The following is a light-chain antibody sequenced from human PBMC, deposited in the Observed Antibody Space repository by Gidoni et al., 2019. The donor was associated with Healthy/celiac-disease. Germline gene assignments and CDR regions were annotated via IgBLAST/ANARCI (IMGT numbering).Light chain of an antibody. CDR3: CSYAGSSGVV. J-gene: IGLJ2*01. CDR1: SSDVGSYNL. V-gene: IGLV2-23*01. Sequence: QSALTQPASVSGSPGQSITISGTGTSSDVGSYNLVSWYQQHLGKSPKLMIYEGSKRSSGVSNRFSGSNSGNTASLTISGLQAEDAADYYGCSYAGSSGVVFGGGTKLTVL. CDR2: EGS.